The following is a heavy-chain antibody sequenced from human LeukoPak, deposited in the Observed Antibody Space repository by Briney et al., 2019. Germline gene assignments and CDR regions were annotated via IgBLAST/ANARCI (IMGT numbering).Heavy chain of an antibody. V-gene: IGHV3-48*03. D-gene: IGHD5-24*01. CDR2: ISNSGSII. Sequence: GGSLRLSCAASGFTFTNYEMNWVRQAPGKGLEWVSYISNSGSIIYYADSVKGRFTISRDNAKNSLYLQMNSLRAEDTAVYYCARAGEMRYMDAWGKGTAVTVSS. CDR1: GFTFTNYE. CDR3: ARAGEMRYMDA. J-gene: IGHJ6*03.